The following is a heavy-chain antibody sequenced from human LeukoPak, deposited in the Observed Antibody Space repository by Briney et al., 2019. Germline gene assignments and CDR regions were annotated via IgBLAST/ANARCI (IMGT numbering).Heavy chain of an antibody. D-gene: IGHD6-19*01. CDR1: GFIFSSYA. Sequence: PGGSLRLSCAASGFIFSSYAMSWVRQAPGKGLEWVSAISGSGGSTYYADSVKGRFTISRDNSKNTLYLQMNSLRAEDTAVYYCARGGGEAVAGKGGRLDYWGQGTLVTVSS. CDR3: ARGGGEAVAGKGGRLDY. J-gene: IGHJ4*02. CDR2: ISGSGGST. V-gene: IGHV3-23*01.